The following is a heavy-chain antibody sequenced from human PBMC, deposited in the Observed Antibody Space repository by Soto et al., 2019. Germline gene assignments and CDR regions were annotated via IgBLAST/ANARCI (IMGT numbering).Heavy chain of an antibody. Sequence: EVQLLESGGGLVQPGGSLRLSCAASGFTFSSYAMSWVRQAPGKGLEWVSAISGSGGSTYYADSVKGRFTISRDNSNNTLYLQMNSRRAEDTAVYYCAKQNGYGGNSELEYWGQGTLVTVSS. CDR2: ISGSGGST. J-gene: IGHJ4*02. CDR1: GFTFSSYA. V-gene: IGHV3-23*01. D-gene: IGHD2-21*02. CDR3: AKQNGYGGNSELEY.